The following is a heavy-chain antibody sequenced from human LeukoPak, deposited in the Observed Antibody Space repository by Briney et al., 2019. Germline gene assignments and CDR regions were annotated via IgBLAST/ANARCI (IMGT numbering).Heavy chain of an antibody. CDR2: IYPDDSDT. CDR3: ARGGYCTTTSCYLAWFDP. D-gene: IGHD2-2*01. CDR1: GYSLTNYW. Sequence: GESLKISCKGSGYSLTNYWIGWVRQMPGKGLELMGIIYPDDSDTRYSPSFQGQVTISADKSISTAYLQWSSLKASDTAIYYCARGGYCTTTSCYLAWFDPWGQGTLVTVSS. J-gene: IGHJ5*02. V-gene: IGHV5-51*01.